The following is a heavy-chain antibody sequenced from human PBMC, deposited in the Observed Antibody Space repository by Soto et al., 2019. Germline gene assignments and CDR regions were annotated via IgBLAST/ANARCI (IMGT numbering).Heavy chain of an antibody. V-gene: IGHV3-30-3*01. Sequence: PGGSLRLSCAGSGFTFSSYAMHWVRQAPGKGLEWVAVISYDGSNKYYADSVKGRFTISRDNSKNTLYLQMNSLRAEDTAVYYCARDPLNRTTIFGVVIIPVYFDYWGQGTLVTVSS. CDR1: GFTFSSYA. CDR2: ISYDGSNK. J-gene: IGHJ4*02. D-gene: IGHD3-3*01. CDR3: ARDPLNRTTIFGVVIIPVYFDY.